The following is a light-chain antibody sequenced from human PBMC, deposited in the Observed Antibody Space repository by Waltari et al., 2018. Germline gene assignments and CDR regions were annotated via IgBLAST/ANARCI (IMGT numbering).Light chain of an antibody. V-gene: IGLV3-21*02. CDR1: NIGRKS. CDR2: DDS. J-gene: IGLJ2*01. CDR3: HLWDSTSDHVI. Sequence: SYVLTQPPSVSVAPGQTATITCAGNNIGRKSVHWYPQKPGQAPVLVVYDDSDRPSGIPERISGSNSGNTATLTISRVEAGDEADYYCHLWDSTSDHVIFGGGTKLNVL.